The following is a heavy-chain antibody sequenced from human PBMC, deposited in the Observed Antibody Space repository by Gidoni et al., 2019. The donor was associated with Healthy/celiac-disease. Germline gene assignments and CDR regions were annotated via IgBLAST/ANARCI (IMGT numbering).Heavy chain of an antibody. J-gene: IGHJ4*02. Sequence: QVQLVESGGGVVQPGRSLRLSCAASGFTFSSYGMHWVRQAPGKGLEWVAVISYDGSSKYYADSVKGRFTISRDNSKNTLYLQMNSLRAEDTAVYYCANLWFGDYWGQGTLVTVSS. V-gene: IGHV3-30*18. CDR3: ANLWFGDY. CDR2: ISYDGSSK. CDR1: GFTFSSYG. D-gene: IGHD3-10*01.